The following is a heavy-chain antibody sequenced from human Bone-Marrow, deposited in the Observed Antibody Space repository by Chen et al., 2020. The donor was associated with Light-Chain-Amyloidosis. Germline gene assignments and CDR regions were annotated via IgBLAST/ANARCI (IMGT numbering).Heavy chain of an antibody. Sequence: EVQLVESGGGLLQRGGSLRRSCAASGFAFSSYAMSWVRQAPGKGLAWVATISGGGGSRYSGDSVKGRLTISRDNSKNALFLQMNSRRAEDTAVYYCAKDISYDDILPGYPADAFDIWGQGTMVTVSS. CDR3: AKDISYDDILPGYPADAFDI. CDR1: GFAFSSYA. J-gene: IGHJ3*02. D-gene: IGHD3-9*01. CDR2: ISGGGGSR. V-gene: IGHV3-23*04.